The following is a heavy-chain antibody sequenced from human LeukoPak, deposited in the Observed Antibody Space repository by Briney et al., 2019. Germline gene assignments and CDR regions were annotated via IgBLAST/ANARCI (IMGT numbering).Heavy chain of an antibody. CDR3: ARAQYYSDSTGYYYLHY. Sequence: GGSLRLSCVGSGFAFSSYHMNWVRQAPGKGLEWVSYISSSSSTIYYADSVKGRFTISRDNAKNSLYLQTNSLRAEDTAVYYCARAQYYSDSTGYYYLHYWGQGTLVTVSS. CDR1: GFAFSSYH. D-gene: IGHD3-22*01. CDR2: ISSSSSTI. V-gene: IGHV3-48*01. J-gene: IGHJ4*02.